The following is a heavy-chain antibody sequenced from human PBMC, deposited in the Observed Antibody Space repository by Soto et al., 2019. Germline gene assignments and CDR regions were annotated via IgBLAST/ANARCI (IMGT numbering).Heavy chain of an antibody. CDR2: INPSGGST. CDR3: ARAQELGSCISTSCPRGNWFDP. J-gene: IGHJ5*02. D-gene: IGHD2-2*01. CDR1: GYTFTSYY. V-gene: IGHV1-46*01. Sequence: ASVKVSCKASGYTFTSYYMHWVRQAPGQGLEWMGIINPSGGSTSYAQKFQGRVTMTRDTSTSTVYMELSSLRSEDTAVYYCARAQELGSCISTSCPRGNWFDPWGQGTLVTVSS.